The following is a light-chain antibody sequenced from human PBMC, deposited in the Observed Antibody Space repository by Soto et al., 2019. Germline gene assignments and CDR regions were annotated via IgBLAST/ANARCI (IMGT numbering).Light chain of an antibody. CDR1: TGPVTSDYY. Sequence: QSVVTQEPSLTVSPGGTDTLTCASSTGPVTSDYYPNWFQPKPGQAPRALIYSTTKKHSWTPARFSGSLLGGKAALTLSCVQPEDEADYYCLLYYCAAVVFGGGTKLTVL. CDR3: LLYYCAAVV. CDR2: STT. V-gene: IGLV7-43*01. J-gene: IGLJ2*01.